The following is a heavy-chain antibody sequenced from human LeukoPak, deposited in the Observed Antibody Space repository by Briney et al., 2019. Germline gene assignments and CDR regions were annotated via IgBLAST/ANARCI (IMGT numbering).Heavy chain of an antibody. V-gene: IGHV3-23*01. CDR2: ISDSGGRT. CDR1: GITLSNYG. J-gene: IGHJ4*02. Sequence: GGSLRLSCAVSGITLSNYGMSWVRQVPGKGLEWVAGISDSGGRTNYADAVKGRFTISRDNPKNTLYRQMNSLRAEDTAVYFCAKRGVVIRVILVGFHKEAYYFDSWGQGALVTVSS. CDR3: AKRGVVIRVILVGFHKEAYYFDS. D-gene: IGHD3-22*01.